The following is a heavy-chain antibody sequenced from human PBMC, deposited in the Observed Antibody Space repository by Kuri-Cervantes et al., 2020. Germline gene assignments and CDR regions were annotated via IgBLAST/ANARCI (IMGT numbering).Heavy chain of an antibody. Sequence: GSLRLSCTVSGGSISGSCFSWMRQPPGKGLEWIGYIYSGGSTNHNPSLKSRVTISIDTSKNQLSLKLSSVTAADTAVYYCARRTNWEYYFDYWGQGTLVTVSS. D-gene: IGHD7-27*01. V-gene: IGHV4-4*09. CDR1: GGSISGSC. CDR3: ARRTNWEYYFDY. J-gene: IGHJ4*02. CDR2: IYSGGST.